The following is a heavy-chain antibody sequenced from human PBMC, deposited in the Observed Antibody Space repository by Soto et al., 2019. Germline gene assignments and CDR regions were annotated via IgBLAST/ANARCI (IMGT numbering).Heavy chain of an antibody. CDR3: ARGSYYSGWV. CDR2: TYYRSKWYS. J-gene: IGHJ4*02. D-gene: IGHD6-19*01. V-gene: IGHV6-1*01. CDR1: GDSVSSTSAA. Sequence: QTLSLTCAISGDSVSSTSAAWSWIRQSPSRGLEWLGRTYYRSKWYSDYAVSVKSRITINPDTSKNQFSLQLNSVTPEDTAVYYCARGSYYSGWVWGQGTLVTVSS.